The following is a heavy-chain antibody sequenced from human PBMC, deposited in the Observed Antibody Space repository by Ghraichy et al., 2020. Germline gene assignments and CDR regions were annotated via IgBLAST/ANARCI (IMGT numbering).Heavy chain of an antibody. Sequence: ASVKVSCKASGYTFSNYAFGWVRQAPGQGLEWMGWISAYNGNTNYAQKFQGRITMTTDTSTSTAYMELRSLTSDDTAVYYCARDRSSSAFSPANYYYYMDVWGKGTTVTVSS. CDR1: GYTFSNYA. D-gene: IGHD6-6*01. J-gene: IGHJ6*03. CDR2: ISAYNGNT. CDR3: ARDRSSSAFSPANYYYYMDV. V-gene: IGHV1-18*01.